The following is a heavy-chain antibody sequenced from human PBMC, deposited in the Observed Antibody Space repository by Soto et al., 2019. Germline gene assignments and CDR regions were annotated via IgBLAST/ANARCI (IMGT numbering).Heavy chain of an antibody. CDR2: ISYDGSNK. CDR1: GFIFSSYA. D-gene: IGHD3-10*01. J-gene: IGHJ4*02. CDR3: ARGSGSGTYPYFDY. Sequence: GGSLRLSCVVSGFIFSSYAMFLVRQAPGKGLEWVAIISYDGSNKYYADSVKGRFTISRDNSKNTLYLQMSSLRAEDTAVLYCARGSGSGTYPYFDYWGQGTLVTVSS. V-gene: IGHV3-30-3*01.